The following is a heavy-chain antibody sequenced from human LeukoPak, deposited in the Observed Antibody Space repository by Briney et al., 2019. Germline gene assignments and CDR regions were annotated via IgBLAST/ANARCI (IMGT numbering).Heavy chain of an antibody. D-gene: IGHD2-15*01. CDR2: ISRNGIYI. Sequence: GGSLRLSCAASGFTFNNYTMNWVRQAPGKGLEWVSSISRNGIYIKYVDSVKGRFTVSIDNAKNSLYLQMNSLRAEDTAVYYCARDGLPATVATWFDPWGQGTLVTVSS. J-gene: IGHJ5*02. V-gene: IGHV3-21*01. CDR3: ARDGLPATVATWFDP. CDR1: GFTFNNYT.